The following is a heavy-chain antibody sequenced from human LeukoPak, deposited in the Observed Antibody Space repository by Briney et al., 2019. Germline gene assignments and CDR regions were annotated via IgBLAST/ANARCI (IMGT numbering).Heavy chain of an antibody. CDR2: ISSDGIHT. Sequence: GGSLRLSCAPSGFTFSSNTMNCVRQAPGKGLEWVSSISSDGIHTFYADPVKGRFTISRDNAKNSLYLQMNSLRDEDTAVYYCSKDRPRSSFDYWGQGILVTVSS. CDR3: SKDRPRSSFDY. D-gene: IGHD6-6*01. CDR1: GFTFSSNT. J-gene: IGHJ4*02. V-gene: IGHV3-21*01.